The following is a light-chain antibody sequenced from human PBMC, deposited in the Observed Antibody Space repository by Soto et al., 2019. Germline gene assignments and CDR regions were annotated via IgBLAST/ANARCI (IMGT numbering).Light chain of an antibody. Sequence: DIQMTQSPSSLSASVGDRVTIACRASQSISNYLNWYQLKPGKAPKLLIYAASTLQSGVPSRFSGSGSGTEFTLTISSLQPEDFATYYCQQLKSNLITFGQGTRLEIK. J-gene: IGKJ5*01. CDR1: QSISNY. CDR3: QQLKSNLIT. V-gene: IGKV1-9*01. CDR2: AAS.